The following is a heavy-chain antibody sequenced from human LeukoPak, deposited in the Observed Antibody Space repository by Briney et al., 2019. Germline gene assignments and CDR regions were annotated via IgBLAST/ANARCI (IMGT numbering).Heavy chain of an antibody. J-gene: IGHJ6*03. CDR1: GGSFSSYY. CDR3: ASFYCSGGSCYQYYSYYYMDV. CDR2: INHSGST. Sequence: SETLSLTCAVYGGSFSSYYWSWIRQPPGKGLEWIGEINHSGSTNYNPSLKSRVSISVDTSKNQFSLKLSSVTAADTAVYYCASFYCSGGSCYQYYSYYYMDVWGKGTTVTISS. D-gene: IGHD2-15*01. V-gene: IGHV4-34*01.